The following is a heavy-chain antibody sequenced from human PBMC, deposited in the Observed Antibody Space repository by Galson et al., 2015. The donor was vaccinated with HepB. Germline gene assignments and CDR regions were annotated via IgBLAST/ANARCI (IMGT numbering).Heavy chain of an antibody. Sequence: SLRLSCAASGFTFSSYAMSWVRQAPGKGLEWVSAISGSGGSTYYADSVKGRFTISRDNSKNTLYLQMNSLRAEDTAVYYCAKENITVAAADKDYYYGMDVWGQGTTVTVSS. V-gene: IGHV3-23*01. CDR3: AKENITVAAADKDYYYGMDV. D-gene: IGHD6-13*01. CDR1: GFTFSSYA. CDR2: ISGSGGST. J-gene: IGHJ6*02.